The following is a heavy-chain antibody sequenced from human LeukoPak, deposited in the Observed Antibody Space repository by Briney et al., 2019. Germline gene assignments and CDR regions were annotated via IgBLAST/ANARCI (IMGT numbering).Heavy chain of an antibody. CDR2: MNPKSGYT. CDR1: GYIFIDYE. CDR3: ARGRYMDV. J-gene: IGHJ6*03. V-gene: IGHV1-8*02. Sequence: ASVKVSCKASGYIFIDYEINWVRQAPGQGLEWMAWMNPKSGYTGYEQKLQGRVTITRDSSISTGYMELSRLRSEDTALYYCARGRYMDVWGKGTTVTVSS.